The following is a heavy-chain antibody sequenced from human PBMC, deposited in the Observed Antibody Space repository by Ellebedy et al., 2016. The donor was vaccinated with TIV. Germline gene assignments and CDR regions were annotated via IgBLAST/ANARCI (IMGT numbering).Heavy chain of an antibody. D-gene: IGHD5-18*01. CDR1: GGSISSGGYS. J-gene: IGHJ4*02. CDR2: IYHSGST. Sequence: SETLSLXCTVSGGSISSGGYSWSWIRQPPGKGLEWIGYIYHSGSTYYNPSLKSRVTISVDRSKNQFSLKLSSVTAADTAVYYCARVGVQLWGFDYWGQGTLVTVSS. CDR3: ARVGVQLWGFDY. V-gene: IGHV4-30-2*01.